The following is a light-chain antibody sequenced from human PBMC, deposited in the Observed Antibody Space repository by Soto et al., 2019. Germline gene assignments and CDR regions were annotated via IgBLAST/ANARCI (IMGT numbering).Light chain of an antibody. CDR2: DSH. Sequence: QSVLTQPPSLSAAPGQTVTISCSGTTTNIVSNYVSWYQHFPGAVPKLLIYDSHQRPSGIPERFSASKSGTSATLVITGLRTGDEADYYCGAWYPTLQLYLFGTGTKVTVL. J-gene: IGLJ1*01. V-gene: IGLV1-51*01. CDR3: GAWYPTLQLYL. CDR1: TTNIVSNY.